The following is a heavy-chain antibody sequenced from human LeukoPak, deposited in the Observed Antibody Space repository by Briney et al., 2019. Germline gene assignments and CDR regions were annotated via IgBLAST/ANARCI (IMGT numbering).Heavy chain of an antibody. V-gene: IGHV4-31*11. Sequence: SGTLSLTCAVSGGSISISNSNWLSWIRQHPGKGLEWIGYIYYSGSTYYNPSLKSRVTISVDTSKNQFSLKLSSVTAADTAVYYCAREESIAENWFDPWGQGTLVTVSS. CDR1: GGSISISNSNW. CDR3: AREESIAENWFDP. D-gene: IGHD6-6*01. J-gene: IGHJ5*02. CDR2: IYYSGST.